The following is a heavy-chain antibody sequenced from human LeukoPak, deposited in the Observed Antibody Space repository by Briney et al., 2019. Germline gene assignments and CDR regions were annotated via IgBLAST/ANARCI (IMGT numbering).Heavy chain of an antibody. CDR2: IGTAGDT. J-gene: IGHJ3*02. CDR1: GFTFSSYD. D-gene: IGHD1-26*01. Sequence: GGSLRLSCAASGFTFSSYDMHWVRQATGKGLEWVSAIGTAGDTYYPGSVKGRFTISRENAKNSLYLQMNSLGAGDTAVYYCARGGGGADDAFDIWGQGTMVTVSS. V-gene: IGHV3-13*01. CDR3: ARGGGGADDAFDI.